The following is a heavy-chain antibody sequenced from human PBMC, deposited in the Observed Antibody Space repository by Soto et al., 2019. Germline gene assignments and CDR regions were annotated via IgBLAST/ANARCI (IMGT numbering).Heavy chain of an antibody. V-gene: IGHV4-39*01. Sequence: QLQLQESGPGLVKPSETLSLTCTVSGDSISSSAYYWGWIRQPPGKGLERIGNIHYSGSTFYNPSLKSRVTISVDTSMIQFSLNLDSVTAADTAVYYCARGHSGWRLFDYWGQGTLVTVSS. CDR1: GDSISSSAYY. J-gene: IGHJ4*02. CDR3: ARGHSGWRLFDY. D-gene: IGHD6-19*01. CDR2: IHYSGST.